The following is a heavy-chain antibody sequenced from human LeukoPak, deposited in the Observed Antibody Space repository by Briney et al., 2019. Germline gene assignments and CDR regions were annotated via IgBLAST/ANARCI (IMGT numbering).Heavy chain of an antibody. V-gene: IGHV3-23*01. CDR1: GFTFISYA. J-gene: IGHJ4*02. Sequence: GGSLRLTFSASGFTFISYAMDWVRQAPGKGLEWVSSISERGGPTDYADSVKGRFTISRDNSKNTLYLQMNSLRAEDTAVYYCARVARGGSYIDYWGQGTLVTVSS. CDR2: ISERGGPT. D-gene: IGHD3-16*01. CDR3: ARVARGGSYIDY.